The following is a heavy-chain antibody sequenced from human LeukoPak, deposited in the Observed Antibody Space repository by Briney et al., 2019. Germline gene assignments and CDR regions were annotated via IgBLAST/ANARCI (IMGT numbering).Heavy chain of an antibody. Sequence: GASVKVSCKASGGTFSSYAISWVRQAPGQGLEWMGRIIPILGIANYAQKSQGRVTITADKSTSTAYMELSSLRSEDTAVYYCARGSGYSYGFPPSDYWGQGTLVTVSS. D-gene: IGHD5-18*01. V-gene: IGHV1-69*04. CDR1: GGTFSSYA. J-gene: IGHJ4*02. CDR3: ARGSGYSYGFPPSDY. CDR2: IIPILGIA.